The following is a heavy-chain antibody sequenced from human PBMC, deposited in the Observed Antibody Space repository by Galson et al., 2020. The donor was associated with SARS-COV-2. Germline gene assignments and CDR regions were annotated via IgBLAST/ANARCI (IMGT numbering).Heavy chain of an antibody. CDR1: GYTFTSYG. CDR3: ARVKFAGRITMMGEGDY. V-gene: IGHV1-18*01. J-gene: IGHJ4*02. CDR2: ISAYNGNT. D-gene: IGHD3-22*01. Sequence: ASVKVSCKASGYTFTSYGISWVRQAPGQGLEWMGWISAYNGNTNYAQKLQGRVTMTTDTSTSTAYMELRSLRSDDTAVYYCARVKFAGRITMMGEGDYWGQGTLVTVSS.